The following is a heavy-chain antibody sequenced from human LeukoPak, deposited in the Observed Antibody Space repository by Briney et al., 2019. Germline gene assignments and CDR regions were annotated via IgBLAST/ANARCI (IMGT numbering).Heavy chain of an antibody. Sequence: PGGSLRLSCAASGFVVSNFAMSWVRQAPGKELEWVSAISGSGGSTYYADSVKGRFTISRDISKNTLFLQMNSLRAEDTAVYYCAKGGAYYYVSSGYFDYWGQGALVTVSS. J-gene: IGHJ4*02. D-gene: IGHD3-22*01. CDR2: ISGSGGST. V-gene: IGHV3-23*01. CDR3: AKGGAYYYVSSGYFDY. CDR1: GFVVSNFA.